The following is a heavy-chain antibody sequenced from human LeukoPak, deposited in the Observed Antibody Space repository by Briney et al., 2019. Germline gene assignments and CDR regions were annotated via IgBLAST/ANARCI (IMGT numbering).Heavy chain of an antibody. CDR3: ATSGYHYGLLDY. CDR2: IISSSSYI. Sequence: SGGSLRLSCAASGLTFSFSVYSMNWVRQAPGKGLEWVSSIISSSSYIYYADSVKGRFAISRDNAKNSLYLQMNTLRAEDTAVYYCATSGYHYGLLDYWGQGTLVTVSS. V-gene: IGHV3-21*01. CDR1: GLTFSFSVYS. D-gene: IGHD5-18*01. J-gene: IGHJ4*02.